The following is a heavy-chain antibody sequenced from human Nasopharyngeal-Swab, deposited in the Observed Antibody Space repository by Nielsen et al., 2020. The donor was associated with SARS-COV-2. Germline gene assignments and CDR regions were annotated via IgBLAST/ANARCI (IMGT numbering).Heavy chain of an antibody. D-gene: IGHD6-6*01. J-gene: IGHJ6*02. V-gene: IGHV1-46*01. CDR1: GYTLTELS. CDR3: ASFEYSSSSGLDYYYYYGMDV. Sequence: ASVKVSCKVSGYTLTELSMHWVRQAPAQGLEWMGIINPSGGSTSYAQKFQGRVTMTRDTSTSTAYMELSSLRSEDTAVYYCASFEYSSSSGLDYYYYYGMDVWGQGTTVTVSS. CDR2: INPSGGST.